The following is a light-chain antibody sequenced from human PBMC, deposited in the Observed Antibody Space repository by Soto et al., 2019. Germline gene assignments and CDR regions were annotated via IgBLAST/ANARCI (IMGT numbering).Light chain of an antibody. V-gene: IGKV1-5*03. CDR2: KAS. CDR3: QQYNSYTRT. CDR1: QSVLNW. J-gene: IGKJ1*01. Sequence: DIQLTQSPSTLSASVGDRVTLTCRASQSVLNWLAWYQQKPGKAPKLLIYKASSLQSGVPSRFSGSGSGTEFTLTISSLQPDDFATYYCQQYNSYTRTFGQGTKVDTK.